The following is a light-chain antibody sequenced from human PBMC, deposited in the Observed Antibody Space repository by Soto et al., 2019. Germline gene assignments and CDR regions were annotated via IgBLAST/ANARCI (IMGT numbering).Light chain of an antibody. CDR3: QQYATSPLT. V-gene: IGKV3-20*01. Sequence: EIVLTQSPGTLSLSPGERATLSCRASQSVSSSYLTWYQQKPGQAPRLLIYGASSRATGIPDRFSGSGSGTDFTLSISRLEPEDFAVYYCQQYATSPLTFGQGTKVEI. J-gene: IGKJ1*01. CDR2: GAS. CDR1: QSVSSSY.